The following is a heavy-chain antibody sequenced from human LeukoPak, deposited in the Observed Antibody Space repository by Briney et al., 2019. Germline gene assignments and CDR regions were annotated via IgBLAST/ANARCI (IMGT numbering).Heavy chain of an antibody. CDR3: AKNTGRQWLFGY. V-gene: IGHV3-23*01. J-gene: IGHJ4*02. CDR1: GFTFSSYA. Sequence: GGSLRLSCAASGFTFSSYAMSWVRQAPGKGLEWVSAISGSGGSTYYADSVKGRFTISRDNSKDTLYLQMNSLRAEDTAVYYCAKNTGRQWLFGYWGQGTLVTVSS. D-gene: IGHD6-19*01. CDR2: ISGSGGST.